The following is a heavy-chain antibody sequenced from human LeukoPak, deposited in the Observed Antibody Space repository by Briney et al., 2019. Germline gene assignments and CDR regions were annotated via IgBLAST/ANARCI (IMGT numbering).Heavy chain of an antibody. CDR2: IYYSGST. D-gene: IGHD3-3*01. J-gene: IGHJ5*02. CDR3: ARDNFWSETNWFDP. V-gene: IGHV4-59*01. CDR1: GGSISSYY. Sequence: KPSETLSLXCTVSGGSISSYYWSWIRQPPGKGLEWIGYIYYSGSTNYNPSLKSRVTISVDTSKNQFSLKLSSVTAADTAVYYCARDNFWSETNWFDPWGQGTLVTVSS.